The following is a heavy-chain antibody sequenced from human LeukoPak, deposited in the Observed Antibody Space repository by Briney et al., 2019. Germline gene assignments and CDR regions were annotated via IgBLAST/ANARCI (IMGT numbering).Heavy chain of an antibody. CDR1: GYTFTGYY. D-gene: IGHD2-2*01. Sequence: ASVKVSCKASGYTFTGYYMHWVRQAPGQGLEWMGWINPNSGGTNYAQKFQGRVTMTRDTSISTAYMDLSRLRSDDTAVYYCARGMGVLVPAATWFDPWGQGTLVTVSS. CDR3: ARGMGVLVPAATWFDP. J-gene: IGHJ5*02. CDR2: INPNSGGT. V-gene: IGHV1-2*02.